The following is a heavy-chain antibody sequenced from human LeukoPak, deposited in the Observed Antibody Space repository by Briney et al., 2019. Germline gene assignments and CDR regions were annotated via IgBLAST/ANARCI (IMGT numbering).Heavy chain of an antibody. CDR1: GFTFSSYA. Sequence: GGSLRLSCAASGFTFSSYAMSWVRQAPGKGLEWVSAISGSGGSTYYADSVKGRFTISRDNSKNTLYLQMNSLRAEDTAVYYCAKFWSGYYQGPGYFQHWGQGTLVTVSS. D-gene: IGHD3-3*01. J-gene: IGHJ1*01. V-gene: IGHV3-23*01. CDR2: ISGSGGST. CDR3: AKFWSGYYQGPGYFQH.